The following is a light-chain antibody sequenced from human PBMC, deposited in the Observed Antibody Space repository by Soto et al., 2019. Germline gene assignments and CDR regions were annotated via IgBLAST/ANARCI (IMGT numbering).Light chain of an antibody. CDR1: QGISSY. CDR2: AAS. CDR3: QQYYSYPTT. J-gene: IGKJ1*01. V-gene: IGKV1-8*01. Sequence: IRMTQSPSSLSASTGDRVTITCRASQGISSYLAWYQQTPGKAPKLLIYAASTLQSGVPSRFSGSGSGTDFTLTISCLQSEDCATYYCQQYYSYPTTFRQVAKVDIK.